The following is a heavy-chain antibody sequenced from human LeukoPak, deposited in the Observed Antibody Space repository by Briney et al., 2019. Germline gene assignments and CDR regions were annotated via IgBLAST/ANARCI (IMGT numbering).Heavy chain of an antibody. J-gene: IGHJ4*02. CDR2: IYYSGST. Sequence: PSETLSLTCTVSGDSISSSSYFWGWIRQPPGTGLEWIGNIYYSGSTYYNPSLKSRVTISVDTSKNQFSLKLSSVTAADTAVYYCATSFEPPGFDYWGQGTLVTVSS. CDR1: GDSISSSSYF. CDR3: ATSFEPPGFDY. V-gene: IGHV4-39*01. D-gene: IGHD3-10*01.